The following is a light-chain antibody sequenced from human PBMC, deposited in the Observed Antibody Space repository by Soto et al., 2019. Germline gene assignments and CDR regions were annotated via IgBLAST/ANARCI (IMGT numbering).Light chain of an antibody. CDR2: WAS. J-gene: IGKJ1*01. V-gene: IGKV4-1*01. CDR1: QSLLYSSNNKNY. Sequence: DIVMTQFPDSLAVSLGERATINCKSSQSLLYSSNNKNYLAWYQQRPGQPPKLLIFWASTRESGVPDRFSGSGSGKDFTLTISSLQAEDVAVYYCHQYYSLPQTFGQGTKVEIK. CDR3: HQYYSLPQT.